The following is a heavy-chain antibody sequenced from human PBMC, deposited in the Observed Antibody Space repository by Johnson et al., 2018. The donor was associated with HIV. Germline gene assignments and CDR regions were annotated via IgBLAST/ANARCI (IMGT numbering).Heavy chain of an antibody. D-gene: IGHD4/OR15-4a*01. CDR3: AREVPEVAFDI. J-gene: IGHJ3*02. V-gene: IGHV3-33*01. CDR1: GFTFSSYG. CDR2: IWYDGSNK. Sequence: QVQLVESGGGVVQPGRSLRLSCAASGFTFSSYGMHWVRQAPGKGLEWVAVIWYDGSNKYYADSVKGRFTISRDNSKNTLYLQMNSLRAEDTAVYYCAREVPEVAFDIWGQGTMVTVSS.